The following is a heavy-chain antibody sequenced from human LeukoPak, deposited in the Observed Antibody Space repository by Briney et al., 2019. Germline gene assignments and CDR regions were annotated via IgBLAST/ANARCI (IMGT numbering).Heavy chain of an antibody. Sequence: GGPLTLLCALCGLPYQIYPVHGPSHARGKARVGVTFVLYDGNKKYYADCVKGRFTISRDKSENTLHLQMDSLRVEDMAVYYCAKGQGSYYPYYYMSDWGTGTTVTVSS. V-gene: IGHV3-30*02. CDR3: AKGQGSYYPYYYMSD. CDR2: VLYDGNKK. J-gene: IGHJ6*03. D-gene: IGHD1-26*01. CDR1: GLPYQIYP.